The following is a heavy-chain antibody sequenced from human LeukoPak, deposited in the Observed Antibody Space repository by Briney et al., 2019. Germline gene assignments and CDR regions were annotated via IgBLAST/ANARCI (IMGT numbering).Heavy chain of an antibody. Sequence: QPGGSLRLSCAASGFTVSSNYMSWVRQAPGKGLEWVSHITASGTAMFYADSVKGRFTISRDNAKNSLYLQMNSLRDEDTAVYYCASSGSYRFDYWGQGTLVTVSS. CDR2: ITASGTAM. V-gene: IGHV3-48*02. CDR3: ASSGSYRFDY. CDR1: GFTVSSNY. J-gene: IGHJ4*02. D-gene: IGHD1-26*01.